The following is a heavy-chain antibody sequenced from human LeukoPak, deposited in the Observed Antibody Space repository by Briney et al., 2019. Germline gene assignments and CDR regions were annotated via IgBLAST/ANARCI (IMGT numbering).Heavy chain of an antibody. J-gene: IGHJ3*02. CDR1: GFTFSSYE. V-gene: IGHV3-48*03. CDR2: ISSSGSTI. Sequence: GGSLRLSCAASGFTFSSYEMNWVRQAPGKGLEWVSYISSSGSTIYYADSVKGRFTISRDNAKNSLYLQMNSLRAEDTAVYYCARAFLYYFDSSGYYRAFDIWGQGTMVTVSS. CDR3: ARAFLYYFDSSGYYRAFDI. D-gene: IGHD3-22*01.